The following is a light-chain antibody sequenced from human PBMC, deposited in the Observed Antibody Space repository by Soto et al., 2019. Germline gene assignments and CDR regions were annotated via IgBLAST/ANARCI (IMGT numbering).Light chain of an antibody. Sequence: DIVMTQSPGSLAVSLGDRATINCKSSQSVLYSSNNKNYLAWYQQKPGQPPKLLIYWASTRESGVPDRFSGSGSGTDFTLTISSLQAEDVAVYYCQQYYSTPPTFGQGTKVE. CDR3: QQYYSTPPT. CDR1: QSVLYSSNNKNY. V-gene: IGKV4-1*01. J-gene: IGKJ1*01. CDR2: WAS.